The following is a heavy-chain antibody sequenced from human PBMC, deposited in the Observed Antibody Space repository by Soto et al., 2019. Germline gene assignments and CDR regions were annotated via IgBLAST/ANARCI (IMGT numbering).Heavy chain of an antibody. Sequence: GGSLRLSCAASGFTFSSSSMSWVRQAPGKGLEWVSVITSGGITYYADSVKGRFTVSRDISKNTMYLQMNSLRAEDTAVYYCAKSVRYWGQGTLVTVSS. J-gene: IGHJ4*02. CDR3: AKSVRY. V-gene: IGHV3-23*01. CDR2: ITSGGIT. CDR1: GFTFSSSS.